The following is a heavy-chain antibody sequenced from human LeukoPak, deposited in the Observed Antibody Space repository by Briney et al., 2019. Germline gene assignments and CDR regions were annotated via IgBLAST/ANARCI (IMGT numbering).Heavy chain of an antibody. CDR3: ARRGRAYSGSYMDV. D-gene: IGHD5-12*01. V-gene: IGHV5-51*01. CDR1: GYIFTNQW. CDR2: IYPGDSDT. Sequence: GASLQISCKGSGYIFTNQWIGWVRQLPGKGLEWMGIIYPGDSDTRYSPSFQGQVTISADKSISTAYLQWGSLKASDTAMYYCARRGRAYSGSYMDVWGEGTTVTVSS. J-gene: IGHJ6*03.